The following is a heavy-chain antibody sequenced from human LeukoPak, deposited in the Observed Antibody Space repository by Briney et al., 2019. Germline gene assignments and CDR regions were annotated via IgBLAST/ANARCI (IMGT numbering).Heavy chain of an antibody. V-gene: IGHV1-69*13. CDR1: EGTFSSYA. J-gene: IGHJ4*02. CDR2: IIPIFGTA. CDR3: ARDGGIAAHY. D-gene: IGHD6-13*01. Sequence: SVKVSCKASEGTFSSYAIRWVRQAPGQGLEWMGGIIPIFGTANYAQKFQGRVTITADESTSTAYMELSSLRSEDTGVYYCARDGGIAAHYWGQGTLVTVSS.